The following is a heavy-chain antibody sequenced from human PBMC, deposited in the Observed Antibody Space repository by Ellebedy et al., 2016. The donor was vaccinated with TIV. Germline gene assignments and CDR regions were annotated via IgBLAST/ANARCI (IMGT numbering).Heavy chain of an antibody. J-gene: IGHJ3*01. D-gene: IGHD1-7*01. Sequence: GGSLRLXXAASGFTFSSYGMHWVRQAPGKGLEWVAVISYDGSNKYYADSVKGRFTISRDNAQGSLYLQMNSLRAEDTAVYFCAKGTGTTNYRDHRFDFWGRGTMVTVSS. CDR1: GFTFSSYG. CDR2: ISYDGSNK. CDR3: AKGTGTTNYRDHRFDF. V-gene: IGHV3-30*18.